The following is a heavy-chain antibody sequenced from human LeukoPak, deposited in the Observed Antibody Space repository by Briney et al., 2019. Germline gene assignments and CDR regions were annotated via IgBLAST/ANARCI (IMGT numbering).Heavy chain of an antibody. CDR2: ISYDESNK. V-gene: IGHV3-30*04. J-gene: IGHJ3*02. D-gene: IGHD3-9*01. CDR1: GFTFSTYP. CDR3: AKDLYYDILPGPRGAFDI. Sequence: GALRLSCAASGFTFSTYPMYWVRQAPGKGLEWVAVISYDESNKYYADSVKGRFTVSRDNSKNTLSLQMNSLRAEDTAVYYCAKDLYYDILPGPRGAFDIWGQGTMVPSLQ.